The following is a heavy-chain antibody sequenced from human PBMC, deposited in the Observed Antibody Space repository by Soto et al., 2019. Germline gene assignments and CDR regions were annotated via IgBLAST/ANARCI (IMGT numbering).Heavy chain of an antibody. CDR3: WGSAY. J-gene: IGHJ4*02. V-gene: IGHV3-15*07. D-gene: IGHD3-16*01. CDR2: IKSRTDGGTI. CDR1: GFTFREAW. Sequence: EVQLVESGGGLVKPGGSLRVSCAASGFTFREAWMNWVRQAPGKGLEWVGRIKSRTDGGTIEYATPVKGRFIISRDDGKNTRYLQMDSLKAEDTAVYYCWGSAYWGQGTLVTVSS.